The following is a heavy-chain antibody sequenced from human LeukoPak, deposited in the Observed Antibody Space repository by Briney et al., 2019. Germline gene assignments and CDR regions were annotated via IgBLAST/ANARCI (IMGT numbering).Heavy chain of an antibody. J-gene: IGHJ4*02. CDR2: IIPIFGIA. CDR1: GGTFSSYA. V-gene: IGHV1-69*04. D-gene: IGHD1-1*01. CDR3: ARWATGTTFDY. Sequence: SVKLSCKASGGTFSSYAISWVRHAPGQGPEWMRRIIPIFGIANYAQNFQGRVTITADKSTSPAYMELSSLRSEDTAVYYCARWATGTTFDYWGQGTLVTVSS.